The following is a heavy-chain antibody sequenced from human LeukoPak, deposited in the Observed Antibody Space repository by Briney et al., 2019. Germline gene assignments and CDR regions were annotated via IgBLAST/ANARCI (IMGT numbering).Heavy chain of an antibody. J-gene: IGHJ4*02. D-gene: IGHD5-24*01. Sequence: SETLSLTCTVSGGSISSYYWSWIRQPPGKGLEWIGYIYYSGSTNYNPSLKSRVTISVDTSRNQFSLKLSSVTAADTAVYYCARQQDGYNPFDCWGQGTLVTVSS. CDR2: IYYSGST. V-gene: IGHV4-59*08. CDR1: GGSISSYY. CDR3: ARQQDGYNPFDC.